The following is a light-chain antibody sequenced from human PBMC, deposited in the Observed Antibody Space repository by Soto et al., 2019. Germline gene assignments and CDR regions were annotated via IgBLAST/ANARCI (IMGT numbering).Light chain of an antibody. CDR2: NNN. Sequence: QSVLTQPPSASGTPGQRVTISCSGSSXNIGSNTVDWYQQLPGTAPKLLIYNNNQRPSGVPVRFSGSKSGTSASLAISGLQSEDEADYYCATWDDRLNGYVFGTGTKVTVL. V-gene: IGLV1-44*01. CDR1: SXNIGSNT. CDR3: ATWDDRLNGYV. J-gene: IGLJ1*01.